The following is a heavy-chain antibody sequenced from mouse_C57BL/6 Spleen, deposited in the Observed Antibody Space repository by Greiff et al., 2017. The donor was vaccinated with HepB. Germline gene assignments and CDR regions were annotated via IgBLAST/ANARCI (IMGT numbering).Heavy chain of an antibody. CDR1: GYTFTDYY. Sequence: VKLMESGAELVRPGASVKLSCKASGYTFTDYYINWVKQRPGQGLEWIARIYPGSGNTYYNEKFKGKATLTAEKSSSTAYMQLSSLTSEDSAVYFCATTVFDYWGQGTTLTVSS. D-gene: IGHD1-1*01. J-gene: IGHJ2*01. CDR2: IYPGSGNT. CDR3: ATTVFDY. V-gene: IGHV1-76*01.